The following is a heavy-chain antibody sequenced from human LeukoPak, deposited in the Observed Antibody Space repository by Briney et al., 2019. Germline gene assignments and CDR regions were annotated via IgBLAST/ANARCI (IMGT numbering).Heavy chain of an antibody. CDR1: GFTFTSYG. Sequence: GGSLRLSCAASGFTFTSYGISWVRQAPGQGLEWMGWISAYNGNTNYAQKLQGRVTMTTDTSTSTAYMELRSLRSDDTAVYYCARVKYCTNGVCYSHPFDYWGQGTLVTVSS. J-gene: IGHJ4*02. V-gene: IGHV1-18*01. D-gene: IGHD2-8*01. CDR2: ISAYNGNT. CDR3: ARVKYCTNGVCYSHPFDY.